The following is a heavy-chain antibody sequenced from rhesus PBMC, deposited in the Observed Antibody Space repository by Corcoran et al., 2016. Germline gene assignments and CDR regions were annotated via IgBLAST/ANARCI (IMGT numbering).Heavy chain of an antibody. Sequence: QVQLQESGPGLVKPSETLSLTCAVSGYSISSGYGWSWIRQPPGKELEWIGYISYSGSTSYNPSLKRRVTRSRDTSKNQFSLKLSSVTAEDTAGYYCARDGSYGLDSWGQGVVVTVSS. CDR2: ISYSGST. V-gene: IGHV4-122*02. CDR1: GYSISSGYG. D-gene: IGHD1-44*02. CDR3: ARDGSYGLDS. J-gene: IGHJ6*01.